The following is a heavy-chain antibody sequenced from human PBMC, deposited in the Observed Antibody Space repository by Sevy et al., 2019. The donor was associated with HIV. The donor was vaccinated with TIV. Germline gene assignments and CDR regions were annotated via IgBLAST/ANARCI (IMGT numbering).Heavy chain of an antibody. CDR1: GFTFSHYW. J-gene: IGHJ3*02. Sequence: GGSLRLSCAASGFTFSHYWMHWVRQAPGKGLVWVSRINSDGSGTNYADSVNGRFIISRDNDKNTRYLQMNSLRADDTDVFYCARARVVGAKAAFDIWGQGIMVTVSS. CDR3: ARARVVGAKAAFDI. CDR2: INSDGSGT. D-gene: IGHD2-15*01. V-gene: IGHV3-74*01.